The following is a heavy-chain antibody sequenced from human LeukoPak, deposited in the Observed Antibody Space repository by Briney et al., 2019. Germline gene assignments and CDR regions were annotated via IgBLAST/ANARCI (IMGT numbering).Heavy chain of an antibody. CDR1: GFTFSSYW. CDR2: INNDGSST. Sequence: GGSLRLSCAASGFTFSSYWMHWVRQVPGKGLVWVSRINNDGSSTNYADSVKGRFTISRDNAKNMLCLQMNSLRAEDTAVYYCARPITGTRNSFDTWGQGTMVTVSS. V-gene: IGHV3-74*01. J-gene: IGHJ3*02. D-gene: IGHD1-20*01. CDR3: ARPITGTRNSFDT.